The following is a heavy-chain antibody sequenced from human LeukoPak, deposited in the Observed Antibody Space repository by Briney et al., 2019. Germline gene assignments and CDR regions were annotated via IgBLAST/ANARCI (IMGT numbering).Heavy chain of an antibody. CDR1: GYTFTSYG. Sequence: ASVKVSCKASGYTFTSYGISWVRQAPGQGLEWMGWISAYNGSTNYAQKLQGRVTMTTDTSTSTAYMELRSLRSDDTAVYYCARTSYGAGSYYNGYWGQGTLVTVSS. CDR2: ISAYNGST. V-gene: IGHV1-18*01. D-gene: IGHD3-10*01. CDR3: ARTSYGAGSYYNGY. J-gene: IGHJ4*02.